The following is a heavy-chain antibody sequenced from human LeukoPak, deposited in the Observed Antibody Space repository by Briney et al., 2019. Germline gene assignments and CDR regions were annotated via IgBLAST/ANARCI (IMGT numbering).Heavy chain of an antibody. J-gene: IGHJ6*04. V-gene: IGHV4-39*07. CDR2: IYYSGST. CDR3: ASQSGLLRYFGGTDV. CDR1: GGSISSSSYY. Sequence: SETLSLTCTVSGGSISSSSYYWGWIRQPPGKGLEWIGSIYYSGSTNYNPSLKSRVTISVDTSKNQFSLKLSSVTAAGTAVYYCASQSGLLRYFGGTDVWGKGTTVTVSS. D-gene: IGHD3-9*01.